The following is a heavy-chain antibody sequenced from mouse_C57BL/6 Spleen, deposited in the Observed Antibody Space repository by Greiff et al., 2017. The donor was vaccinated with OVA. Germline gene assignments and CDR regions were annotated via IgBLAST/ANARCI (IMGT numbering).Heavy chain of an antibody. Sequence: VHVKQSGPELVKPGASVKISCKASGYTFTDYYMNWVKQSHGKSLEWIGDINPNNGGTSYNQKFKGKATLTVDKSSSTAYMELRSLTSEDSAVYYCARSNWAPWFAYWGQGTLVTVSA. CDR1: GYTFTDYY. CDR3: ARSNWAPWFAY. D-gene: IGHD4-1*01. J-gene: IGHJ3*01. V-gene: IGHV1-26*01. CDR2: INPNNGGT.